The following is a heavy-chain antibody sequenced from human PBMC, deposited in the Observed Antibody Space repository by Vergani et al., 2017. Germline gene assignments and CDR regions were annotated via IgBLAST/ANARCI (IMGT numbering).Heavy chain of an antibody. CDR2: VNQDGSEK. D-gene: IGHD3-10*01. J-gene: IGHJ6*02. CDR1: GFISSSYW. CDR3: VRVPLSGRGSGNYGINNYHGMDV. Sequence: EGQLVESGGDWVQRGGSLRLSCAASGFISSSYWMSWVRQAPGKGLEWVANVNQDGSEKYYVDSVRGRFTISRDNAKNSIYLQMNSLRAEDTAVYFCVRVPLSGRGSGNYGINNYHGMDVWGQGTTVIVSS. V-gene: IGHV3-7*01.